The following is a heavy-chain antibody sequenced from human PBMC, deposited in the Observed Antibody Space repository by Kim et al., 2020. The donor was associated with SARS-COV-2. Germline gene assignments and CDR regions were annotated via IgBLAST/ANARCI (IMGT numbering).Heavy chain of an antibody. CDR1: GGSFSGYY. CDR3: ARAGYSSTNY. J-gene: IGHJ4*02. CDR2: INHSGST. D-gene: IGHD6-13*01. V-gene: IGHV4-34*01. Sequence: SETLSLTCAVYGGSFSGYYWSWIRQPPGKGLEWIGEINHSGSTNYNPSLKSRVTISVDTSKNQFSLKLSSVTAADTAVYYCARAGYSSTNYWGQGTLVTV.